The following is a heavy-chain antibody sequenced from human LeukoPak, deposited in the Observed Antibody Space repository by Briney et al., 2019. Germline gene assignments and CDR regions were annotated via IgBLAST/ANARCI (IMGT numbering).Heavy chain of an antibody. Sequence: ASVKVSCKASGYTFTSYTMHWVRQAPGQRLEWMGWINAGNGNTEYSQKLQGRVIITRDTSASTAYMELSSLRSEDTAVYYCARDPYSSGWNLYYYYYGMDVWGQGTTVTVSS. D-gene: IGHD6-19*01. V-gene: IGHV1-3*01. CDR3: ARDPYSSGWNLYYYYYGMDV. CDR1: GYTFTSYT. J-gene: IGHJ6*02. CDR2: INAGNGNT.